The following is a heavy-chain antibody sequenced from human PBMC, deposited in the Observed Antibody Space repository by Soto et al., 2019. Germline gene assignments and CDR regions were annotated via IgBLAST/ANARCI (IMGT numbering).Heavy chain of an antibody. CDR2: IYYRGIT. V-gene: IGHV4-59*08. D-gene: IGHD4-17*01. J-gene: IGHJ4*02. Sequence: QVQLQESGPGLVKPSETLSLTCTVSGGSISSYYWGWIRQPPGKGLEWIGYIYYRGITNYNPSLQSRVPISVDTSKNQLSLKLSSVTAADTAVYYCSRRYGYYFDYWGQGTLVTVSS. CDR3: SRRYGYYFDY. CDR1: GGSISSYY.